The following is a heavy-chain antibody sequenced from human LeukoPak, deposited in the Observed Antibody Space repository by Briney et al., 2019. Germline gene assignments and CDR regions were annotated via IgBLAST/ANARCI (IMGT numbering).Heavy chain of an antibody. D-gene: IGHD3-22*01. Sequence: PSETLSLTCTVSGGSISSYYWSWIRQPPGKGLEWIGYIYYSGSTNYNPSLKSRVTISVDTSKNQFSLKLSSVTAADTAVYYCARRDLGYDSSGYYYPFDYWGQGTLVTVSS. V-gene: IGHV4-59*12. J-gene: IGHJ4*02. CDR2: IYYSGST. CDR3: ARRDLGYDSSGYYYPFDY. CDR1: GGSISSYY.